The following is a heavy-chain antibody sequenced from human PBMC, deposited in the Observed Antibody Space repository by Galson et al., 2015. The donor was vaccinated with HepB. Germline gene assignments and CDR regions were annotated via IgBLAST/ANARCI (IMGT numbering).Heavy chain of an antibody. CDR1: GGSISNRNW. V-gene: IGHV4-4*02. CDR2: IFHSGIT. Sequence: SETLSLTCAVSGGSISNRNWWNWVRQSPGKGLEWIGEIFHSGITNYNPSLRSRVTMSVDTSKNQFSLRLSSVTAADTAVYYCARDLSMYDFGDSGYLDIWGRGTLVTVSS. J-gene: IGHJ2*01. D-gene: IGHD3-3*01. CDR3: ARDLSMYDFGDSGYLDI.